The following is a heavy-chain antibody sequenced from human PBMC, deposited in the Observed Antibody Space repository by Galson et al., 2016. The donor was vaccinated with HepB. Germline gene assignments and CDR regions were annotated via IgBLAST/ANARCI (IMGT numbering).Heavy chain of an antibody. Sequence: SLRLSCAASGFTSDDYDIHWVRQAPGKGLEWVSAISWNSGFIAYADSVKGRFTISRDSAKNSLYLQMNSLRTEDTALYYCVKVLFPYSGGHDAFDIWGQGTMVTVSS. J-gene: IGHJ3*02. D-gene: IGHD6-25*01. V-gene: IGHV3-9*02. CDR1: GFTSDDYD. CDR3: VKVLFPYSGGHDAFDI. CDR2: ISWNSGFI.